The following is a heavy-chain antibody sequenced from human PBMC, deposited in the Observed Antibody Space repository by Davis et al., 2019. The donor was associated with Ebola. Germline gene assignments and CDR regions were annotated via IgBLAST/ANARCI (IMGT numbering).Heavy chain of an antibody. V-gene: IGHV3-11*06. D-gene: IGHD4-11*01. CDR3: ARDSDDYSFDY. J-gene: IGHJ4*02. CDR1: GFTFSDYY. CDR2: ISSVSSFT. Sequence: GESLKISCAASGFTFSDYYMSWIRQAPGKGLEWVSYISSVSSFTKYADSVKGRFTISRDNSKNTLYLQMNSLRPEDTAVYYCARDSDDYSFDYWGQGTLVTVSS.